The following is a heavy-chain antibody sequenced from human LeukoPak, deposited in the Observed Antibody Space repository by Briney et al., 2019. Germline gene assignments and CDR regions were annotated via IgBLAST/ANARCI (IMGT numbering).Heavy chain of an antibody. V-gene: IGHV4-4*07. CDR1: GGSISSYY. CDR3: ARDIVVVPAAIRGISWFDP. CDR2: IYTSGST. Sequence: ETLSLTCTVSGGSISSYYWSWIRQPAGKGLEWIGRIYTSGSTNYNPSPKSRVTMSVDTSKNQFSLKLSSVTAADTAVYYCARDIVVVPAAIRGISWFDPWGQGTLVTVSS. D-gene: IGHD2-2*02. J-gene: IGHJ5*02.